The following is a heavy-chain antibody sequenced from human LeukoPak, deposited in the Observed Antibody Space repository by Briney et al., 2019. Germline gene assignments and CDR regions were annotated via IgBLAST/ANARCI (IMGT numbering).Heavy chain of an antibody. J-gene: IGHJ4*02. D-gene: IGHD1-1*01. CDR3: ATANGGPFDY. CDR2: ISYDGSNK. CDR1: GFTFSSYA. V-gene: IGHV3-30*04. Sequence: GGSLRLSCAASGFTFSSYAMHWVRQAPGKGLEWVAVISYDGSNKYYADSVKGRFTIFRDNSKNTLYLQMNSLRAEDTAVYYCATANGGPFDYWGQGTLVTVSS.